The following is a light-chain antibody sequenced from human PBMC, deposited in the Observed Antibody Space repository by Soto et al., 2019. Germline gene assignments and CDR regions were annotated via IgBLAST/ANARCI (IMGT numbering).Light chain of an antibody. CDR2: GAS. J-gene: IGKJ4*01. CDR3: QQYNNWPPLT. CDR1: QSVSSN. Sequence: EIVMPQSPATLSVSPGERATLSCRASQSVSSNLAWYPQKPGQAPRLLIYGASTRATGIPARFSGSGSGTEFTLTISSLQSEDFAVDYCQQYNNWPPLTFGGGTKVEIK. V-gene: IGKV3-15*01.